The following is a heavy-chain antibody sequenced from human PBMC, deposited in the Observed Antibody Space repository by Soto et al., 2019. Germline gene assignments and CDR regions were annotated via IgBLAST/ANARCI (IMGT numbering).Heavy chain of an antibody. CDR1: GFTFNSYA. J-gene: IGHJ4*02. D-gene: IGHD3-9*01. Sequence: QVQLVESGGGVVQPGRSLRLSCAASGFTFNSYAKHWVRQAPGKGLEWVALTSYDGGHKYYADSVKGRFTIFGDDSRNTLYLQMNSLRAEDTAVYYCARALPRGYFDHYFDYWGQGTLVTVSS. CDR2: TSYDGGHK. CDR3: ARALPRGYFDHYFDY. V-gene: IGHV3-30-3*01.